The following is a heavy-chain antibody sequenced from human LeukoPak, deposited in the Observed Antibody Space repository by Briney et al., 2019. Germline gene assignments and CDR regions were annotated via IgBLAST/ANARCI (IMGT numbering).Heavy chain of an antibody. CDR2: ISAYNGNT. CDR1: GGTFSNYA. V-gene: IGHV1-18*01. Sequence: ASVKVSCKASGGTFSNYAISWVRQAPGQGLEWMGWISAYNGNTNYAQKLQGRVTMTTDTSTSTAYMELRSLRSDDTAVYYCARDHRSSGWLPANTNDAFDIWGQGTMVTVSS. CDR3: ARDHRSSGWLPANTNDAFDI. D-gene: IGHD6-19*01. J-gene: IGHJ3*02.